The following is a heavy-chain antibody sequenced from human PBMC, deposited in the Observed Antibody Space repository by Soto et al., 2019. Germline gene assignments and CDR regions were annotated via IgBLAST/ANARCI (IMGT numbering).Heavy chain of an antibody. Sequence: GGSLRLSCAASGFTFITYAMSWVRQAPGKGLEWVSAISGSGDSTYSADSVRGRFTISRDNSINTLYLQMNNLGYEDTAVYYCARPRGYGVFDAYDIWGQGTMVTVSS. J-gene: IGHJ3*02. V-gene: IGHV3-23*01. D-gene: IGHD4-17*01. CDR3: ARPRGYGVFDAYDI. CDR1: GFTFITYA. CDR2: ISGSGDST.